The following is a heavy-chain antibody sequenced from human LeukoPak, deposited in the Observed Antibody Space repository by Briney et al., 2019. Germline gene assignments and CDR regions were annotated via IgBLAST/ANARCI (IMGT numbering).Heavy chain of an antibody. CDR1: GGSFSGHY. J-gene: IGHJ5*02. CDR3: ARGLIYCSSTSCYANWFDP. Sequence: PSETLSLTCAVYGGSFSGHYWSWIRQPPGKGLEWIGEINHSGSTNYNPSLKSRVTISVDTSKNQFSLKLSSVTAADTAVYYCARGLIYCSSTSCYANWFDPWGQGTLVTVSS. V-gene: IGHV4-34*01. D-gene: IGHD2-2*01. CDR2: INHSGST.